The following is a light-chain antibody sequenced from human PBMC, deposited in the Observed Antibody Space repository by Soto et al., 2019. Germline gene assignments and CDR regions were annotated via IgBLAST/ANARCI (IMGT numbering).Light chain of an antibody. CDR1: SSDVGSYNL. CDR3: CSYAPSSTYV. V-gene: IGLV2-23*02. J-gene: IGLJ1*01. CDR2: EVT. Sequence: QSALTQSASVSGSPGQSITISCTGTSSDVGSYNLVSWYQQHPGKAPKLMIYEVTQRPSGVANRFSGSKSGNTASLTISGLQAEDEADYYCCSYAPSSTYVFGPGTKLTVL.